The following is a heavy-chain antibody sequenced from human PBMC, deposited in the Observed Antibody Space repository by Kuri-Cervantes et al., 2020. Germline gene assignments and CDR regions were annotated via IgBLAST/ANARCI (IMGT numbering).Heavy chain of an antibody. V-gene: IGHV4-4*07. Sequence: GSLRLSCTVSGGSISSYYWSWIRQPAGKGLEWIGRIYTSGSTNYNPSLKSRVTISVDKSKNQFSLKLTSVTAADTAVYYCAMYYIGGGGRGYWGQGSLVTVSS. CDR3: AMYYIGGGGRGY. CDR1: GGSISSYY. CDR2: IYTSGST. D-gene: IGHD3-10*01. J-gene: IGHJ4*02.